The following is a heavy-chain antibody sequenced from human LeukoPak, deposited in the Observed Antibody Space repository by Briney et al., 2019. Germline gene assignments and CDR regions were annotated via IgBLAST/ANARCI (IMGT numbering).Heavy chain of an antibody. D-gene: IGHD2-15*01. J-gene: IGHJ5*02. V-gene: IGHV1-69*13. Sequence: SVKVSCKASGGTFSSYAISWVRQAPGQGLEWMGGIIPIFGTAKYAQKFQGRVTITADESTSTAYMELSSLRSEDTAVYYCARAPNWIVVVPSATGFWFDPWGQGTLVTVSS. CDR1: GGTFSSYA. CDR2: IIPIFGTA. CDR3: ARAPNWIVVVPSATGFWFDP.